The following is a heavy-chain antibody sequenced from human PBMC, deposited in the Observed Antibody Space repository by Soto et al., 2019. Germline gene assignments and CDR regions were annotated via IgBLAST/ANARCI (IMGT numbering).Heavy chain of an antibody. Sequence: GGSLRLSCAASGFTFSSYAMSWVRQAPGKGLEWVSAISGSGGSTYYADSVKGRFTISRDNSKNTLYLQMNSLRAEDTAVYYCAKDEQPGAVAGTGDAFDIWGQGTMVTVSS. D-gene: IGHD6-19*01. V-gene: IGHV3-23*01. CDR1: GFTFSSYA. CDR2: ISGSGGST. CDR3: AKDEQPGAVAGTGDAFDI. J-gene: IGHJ3*02.